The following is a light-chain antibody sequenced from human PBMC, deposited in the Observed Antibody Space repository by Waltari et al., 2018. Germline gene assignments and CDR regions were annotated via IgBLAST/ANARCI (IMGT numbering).Light chain of an antibody. CDR2: NAA. CDR1: QSIGNW. J-gene: IGKJ5*01. V-gene: IGKV1-5*03. Sequence: DIQMTQSPSTLSASVGDRVTITCRASQSIGNWLAWYQQKLGKAPKLLINNAASLGSGVPSRFSGSGSGTEFTLTISRLQPDDFATYFCQQYNSYPMTFGQGTRLEIK. CDR3: QQYNSYPMT.